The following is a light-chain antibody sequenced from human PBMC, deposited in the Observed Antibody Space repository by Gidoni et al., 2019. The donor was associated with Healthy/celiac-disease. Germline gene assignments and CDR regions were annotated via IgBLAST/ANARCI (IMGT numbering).Light chain of an antibody. V-gene: IGKV1-39*01. CDR3: QQCYSTLALT. Sequence: IQITQSPSSLSASVGDRVTITCRASQSISSYLNWYQQKPGKAPKLLIYAASSLQSGVPSRFSGSGSGTDFTLTISSLQPEDFATYYCQQCYSTLALTFGGGTKVEIK. CDR1: QSISSY. CDR2: AAS. J-gene: IGKJ4*01.